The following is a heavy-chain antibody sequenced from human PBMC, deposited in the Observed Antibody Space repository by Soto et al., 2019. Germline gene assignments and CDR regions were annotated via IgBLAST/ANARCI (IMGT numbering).Heavy chain of an antibody. D-gene: IGHD5-12*01. J-gene: IGHJ6*02. CDR1: GDTFNSYP. Sequence: SVKVSCKASGDTFNSYPINWVRQAPGQGLEWMGGSIPIFGTANYAQKFQGRVTISVDESTSTAYMELSSLRSEDTAVYYCARGRGYSGDDHYYYFDMDVWGQGTTVTVSS. CDR3: ARGRGYSGDDHYYYFDMDV. V-gene: IGHV1-69*13. CDR2: SIPIFGTA.